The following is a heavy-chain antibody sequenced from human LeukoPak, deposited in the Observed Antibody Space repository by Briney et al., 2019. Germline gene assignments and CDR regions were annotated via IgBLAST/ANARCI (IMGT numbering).Heavy chain of an antibody. Sequence: ASVKVSCKASGYTFTGYYMHWLRQAPGQGLEWMGWINPNSGGTNYAQKFQGRVTMTRATSISTAYMELSRLRSDDTAVYYCARPSIRFLNWFDPWGQGTLVTVSS. J-gene: IGHJ5*02. CDR1: GYTFTGYY. D-gene: IGHD3-3*01. V-gene: IGHV1-2*02. CDR3: ARPSIRFLNWFDP. CDR2: INPNSGGT.